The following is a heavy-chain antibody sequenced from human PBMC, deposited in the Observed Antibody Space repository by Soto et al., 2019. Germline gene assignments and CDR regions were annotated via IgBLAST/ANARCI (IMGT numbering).Heavy chain of an antibody. V-gene: IGHV4-30-4*01. D-gene: IGHD5-18*01. Sequence: QVKLQESGPGLVKPSQTLSLSCTVSGGSISNGDYYWSWIRQTPGKGLEWIGYIYYSGSTYYNPSLKSRVTISVDTSKNQFSLKLSSVTAADTAVYYCARGGIQLVADWFDPWGQGTLVTVSS. CDR1: GGSISNGDYY. J-gene: IGHJ5*02. CDR2: IYYSGST. CDR3: ARGGIQLVADWFDP.